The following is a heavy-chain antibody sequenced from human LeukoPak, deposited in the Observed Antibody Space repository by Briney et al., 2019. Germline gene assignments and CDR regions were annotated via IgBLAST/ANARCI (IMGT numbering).Heavy chain of an antibody. V-gene: IGHV3-23*01. Sequence: PGGSLRLSCAASGFTFSSYGLGWVRQAPGKGLEWVSSISGSGGSTYYADSVKGRFTISRDNAKNSLYLQMNSLRAEDTAVYYCARAHTEQELVFNLDYWGQGTLVTVSS. J-gene: IGHJ4*02. CDR3: ARAHTEQELVFNLDY. CDR2: ISGSGGST. CDR1: GFTFSSYG. D-gene: IGHD6-13*01.